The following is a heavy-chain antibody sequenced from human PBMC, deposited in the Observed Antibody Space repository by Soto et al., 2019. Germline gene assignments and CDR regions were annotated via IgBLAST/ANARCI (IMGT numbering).Heavy chain of an antibody. D-gene: IGHD3-22*01. J-gene: IGHJ4*02. V-gene: IGHV4-59*08. CDR3: ARGRSSGYRYFDY. CDR2: IYYSGST. Sequence: QVQLQESGPGLVKPSETLSLTCTVSGGSISSYYWSWIRQPPGKGLEWIGYIYYSGSTNYNPSLKSRVTISVDTSKNQFSLKLSSVTAADTAVYYCARGRSSGYRYFDYWGQGTLVTVSS. CDR1: GGSISSYY.